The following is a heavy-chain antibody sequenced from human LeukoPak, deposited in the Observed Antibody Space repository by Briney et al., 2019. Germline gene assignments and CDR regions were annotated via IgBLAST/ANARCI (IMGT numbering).Heavy chain of an antibody. Sequence: GGSLRLSCAASGFTFSNYIMNWVRQAPGKGLEWVSYISSSSSTTYYADSVKGRFTTSRDNAKNSLYLQMNSLRAEDTAVYYCARDPSPRTSYYYYYMDVWGKGTTVTVSS. CDR2: ISSSSSTT. D-gene: IGHD2-2*01. CDR3: ARDPSPRTSYYYYYMDV. CDR1: GFTFSNYI. J-gene: IGHJ6*03. V-gene: IGHV3-48*04.